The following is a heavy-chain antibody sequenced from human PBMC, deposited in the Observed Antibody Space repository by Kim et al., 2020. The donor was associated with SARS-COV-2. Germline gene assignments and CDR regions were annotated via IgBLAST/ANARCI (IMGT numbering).Heavy chain of an antibody. J-gene: IGHJ4*02. CDR3: AKGGSSGAFDY. V-gene: IGHV3-9*01. Sequence: GGSLRLSCAASGFTFDDYAMHWVRQAPGKGLEWVSGISWNSGSIGYSDSVKGRFTISRDNASNSLYLQMNSLRAEDTALYYCAKGGSSGAFDYWGQGTLVTVSS. CDR1: GFTFDDYA. CDR2: ISWNSGSI. D-gene: IGHD3-22*01.